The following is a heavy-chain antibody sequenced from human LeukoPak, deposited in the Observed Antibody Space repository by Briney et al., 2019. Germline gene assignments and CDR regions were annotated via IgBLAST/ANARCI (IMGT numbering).Heavy chain of an antibody. D-gene: IGHD3-22*01. V-gene: IGHV3-23*01. CDR1: GFTLSSYA. CDR3: AKGSQYYYDISGDYWYFDL. J-gene: IGHJ2*01. Sequence: GGSLRLSCAASGFTLSSYAMSWVRQAPGKGLEWVSDISGSGGSTYYADSVEGRFTISRDNSKNTLYLQMNSLRAEDTAVYYCAKGSQYYYDISGDYWYFDLWGRGTLVTVSS. CDR2: ISGSGGST.